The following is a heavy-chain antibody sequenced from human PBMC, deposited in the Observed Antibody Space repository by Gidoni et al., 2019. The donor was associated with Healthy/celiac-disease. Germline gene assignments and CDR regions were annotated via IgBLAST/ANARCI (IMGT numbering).Heavy chain of an antibody. V-gene: IGHV3-30*18. J-gene: IGHJ6*02. CDR2: ISYDGSNK. Sequence: QVQLVESVGGVVQPGRSLRLSCAAYGFTFSSYGIHWVRQAPGKGLEWVAVISYDGSNKYYADSVKGRFTISRDNSKNTLYLQMNSLRAEDTAVYYCAKDPAYGMDVWGQGTTVTVSS. CDR1: GFTFSSYG. CDR3: AKDPAYGMDV.